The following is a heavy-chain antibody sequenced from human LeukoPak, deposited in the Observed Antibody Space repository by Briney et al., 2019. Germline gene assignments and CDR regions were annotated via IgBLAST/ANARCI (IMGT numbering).Heavy chain of an antibody. CDR2: ISPSGGST. Sequence: ASVKVSCKAFGYTFTSNYMHWVRQAPGQGPEWMGVISPSGGSTTYAQKFQGRVTLTRDMSTSTDYLELSSLRSDDTAVYYCSRDSGYCSGGSCWYFDFWGQGTLVTVSS. J-gene: IGHJ4*02. V-gene: IGHV1-46*01. CDR3: SRDSGYCSGGSCWYFDF. D-gene: IGHD2-15*01. CDR1: GYTFTSNY.